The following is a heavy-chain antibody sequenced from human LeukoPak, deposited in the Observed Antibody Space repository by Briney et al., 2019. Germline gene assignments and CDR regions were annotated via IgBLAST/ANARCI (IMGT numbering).Heavy chain of an antibody. V-gene: IGHV1-18*01. Sequence: GASVKVSCKASGGTFSTYAITWVRQAPGQGLEWMGWISAYNGITNYAQKLQGRVTMTTDTSTSTAYMELRSLRSDDTAVYYCAREPYYYDSSGYYYIWFDPWGQGTLVTVSS. J-gene: IGHJ5*02. D-gene: IGHD3-22*01. CDR1: GGTFSTYA. CDR2: ISAYNGIT. CDR3: AREPYYYDSSGYYYIWFDP.